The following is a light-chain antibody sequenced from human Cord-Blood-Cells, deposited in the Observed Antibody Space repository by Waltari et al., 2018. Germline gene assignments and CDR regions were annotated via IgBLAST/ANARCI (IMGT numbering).Light chain of an antibody. CDR1: PSGSSN. V-gene: IGKV3-15*01. CDR2: GAS. CDR3: QQYNNWPYT. J-gene: IGKJ2*01. Sequence: EIVMTQSPATLSVSPGERATLSCKASPSGSSNLALYQQKPGHAPRLLIYGASTRATAIPARFSGRGSETEFTFTISSLQSGDFAVYDCQQYNNWPYTLGQGTKLKIK.